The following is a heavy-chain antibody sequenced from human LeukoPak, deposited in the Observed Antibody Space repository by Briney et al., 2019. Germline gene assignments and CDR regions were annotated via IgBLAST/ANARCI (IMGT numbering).Heavy chain of an antibody. J-gene: IGHJ4*02. CDR2: IIPIFGTA. Sequence: SVKVSCKASGGTFSSYAISWVRQAPGQGLEWMGGIIPIFGTANYGQKFQGRVTITADESTSTAYMELSSLRSEDTAVYYCARVSYCSSTSCYAHFDYWGQGTLVTVSS. CDR3: ARVSYCSSTSCYAHFDY. D-gene: IGHD2-2*01. V-gene: IGHV1-69*13. CDR1: GGTFSSYA.